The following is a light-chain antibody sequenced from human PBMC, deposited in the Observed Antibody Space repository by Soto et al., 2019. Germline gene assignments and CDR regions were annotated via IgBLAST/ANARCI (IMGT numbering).Light chain of an antibody. CDR2: DAS. J-gene: IGKJ5*01. V-gene: IGKV3-11*01. CDR3: QHYVATPIT. Sequence: EIVLTHSPGTLSLRPEERATLSCRASQSVSSSLAWYQQKPGQAPRLLLYDASNRATGIPARFSGSGSGTDFTLTISRLEPEDFAVYYCQHYVATPITFGQGTRLEVK. CDR1: QSVSSS.